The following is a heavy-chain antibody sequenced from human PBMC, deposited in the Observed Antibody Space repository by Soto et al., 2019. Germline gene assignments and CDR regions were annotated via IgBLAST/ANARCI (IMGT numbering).Heavy chain of an antibody. CDR2: ISAYNGNT. D-gene: IGHD6-19*01. CDR1: ADTFTSYY. V-gene: IGHV1-18*04. Sequence: GASVKVSCKAPADTFTSYYIHWVRQAPGHGLEWMGWISAYNGNTNYAQKLQGRVTMTTDTSTSTAYMELRSLRSDDTAVYYCARDLAVADNYYYGMDVWGQGTTVTVSS. J-gene: IGHJ6*02. CDR3: ARDLAVADNYYYGMDV.